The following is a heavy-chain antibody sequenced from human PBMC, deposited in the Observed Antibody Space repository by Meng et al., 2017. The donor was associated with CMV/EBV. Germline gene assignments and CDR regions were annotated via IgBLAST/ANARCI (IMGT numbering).Heavy chain of an antibody. Sequence: GESLKISCAASGFTFSSYWMSWVRQAPGKGLEWVANIKQDGSEKYYVDSVKGRFTISRDNAKNSLYLQMNSLRAEDTAVYYCARSNYYGSGSYFAQPYYYYGMDVWGQGTTVTVSS. V-gene: IGHV3-7*01. CDR3: ARSNYYGSGSYFAQPYYYYGMDV. J-gene: IGHJ6*02. CDR2: IKQDGSEK. D-gene: IGHD3-10*01. CDR1: GFTFSSYW.